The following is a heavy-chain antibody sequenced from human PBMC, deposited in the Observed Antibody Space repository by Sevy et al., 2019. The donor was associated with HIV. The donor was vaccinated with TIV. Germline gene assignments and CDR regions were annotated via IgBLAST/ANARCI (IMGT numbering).Heavy chain of an antibody. CDR1: GIIFTTSG. V-gene: IGHV3-30*18. D-gene: IGHD3-9*01. Sequence: GGSLRLSCAVSGIIFTTSGMHWVRQAPGKGLEWVAVISYDGRNKFYGDSVKGRFTISRDNSKSILFLQMNSLRAEDTAVYYCAKDFTGYNGMDVWGQGTMVTVSS. CDR2: ISYDGRNK. J-gene: IGHJ6*02. CDR3: AKDFTGYNGMDV.